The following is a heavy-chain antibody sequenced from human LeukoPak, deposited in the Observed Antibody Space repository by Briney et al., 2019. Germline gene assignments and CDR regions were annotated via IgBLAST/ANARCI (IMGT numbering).Heavy chain of an antibody. CDR3: ARDHGQYQLLYYFDY. J-gene: IGHJ4*02. CDR2: ISSNGGST. CDR1: GFTFSSYA. D-gene: IGHD2-2*01. V-gene: IGHV3-64*01. Sequence: GGSLRLSCAASGFTFSSYAMHWVRQAPGKGLEYVSAISSNGGSTYYANSVKGRFTISRDNSKNTLYLQMDNLRAEDMAAYYCARDHGQYQLLYYFDYWGQGTLVTVSS.